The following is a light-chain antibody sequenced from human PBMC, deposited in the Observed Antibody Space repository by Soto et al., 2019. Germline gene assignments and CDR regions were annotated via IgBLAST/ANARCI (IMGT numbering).Light chain of an antibody. V-gene: IGKV3-15*01. J-gene: IGKJ1*01. CDR2: GAS. CDR1: QSVSSN. CDR3: QQYGSSPRT. Sequence: ELVMTQSPATLSVSPGERATLSCRASQSVSSNLAWYQQKPGQAPRLLIYGASTRATGIPARFSGSGSGTEFTLTISRLEPEDFAVYYCQQYGSSPRTFGQGTKVDIK.